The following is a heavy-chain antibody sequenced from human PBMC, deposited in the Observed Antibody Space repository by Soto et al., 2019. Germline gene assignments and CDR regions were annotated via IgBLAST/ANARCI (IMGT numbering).Heavy chain of an antibody. Sequence: PSXTLSLTCTVSGGSISSGDYYWSWIRQPPGKGLEWIGYIYYSGSTYYNPSLKSRVTISVDTSKNQFSLKLSSVTAADTAVYYCARERSSVRGVPVYYFDYWGQGTLVTVSS. CDR1: GGSISSGDYY. D-gene: IGHD3-10*01. CDR2: IYYSGST. V-gene: IGHV4-30-4*01. CDR3: ARERSSVRGVPVYYFDY. J-gene: IGHJ4*02.